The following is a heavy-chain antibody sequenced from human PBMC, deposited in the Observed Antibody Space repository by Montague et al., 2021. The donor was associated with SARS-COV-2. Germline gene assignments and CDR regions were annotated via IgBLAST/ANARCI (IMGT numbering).Heavy chain of an antibody. CDR3: ARGPMYEVIGGVMVTLYYYAMDV. J-gene: IGHJ6*04. Sequence: SETLSLACAVYAGSFSDYYWSWIRQSPGKGLEWLGGINQNGSTNXNPSLKSRLIISVDTSKKQFSLNLTSVTAADTAVYYCARGPMYEVIGGVMVTLYYYAMDVWGKGTTVTVSS. CDR2: INQNGST. D-gene: IGHD3-16*01. CDR1: AGSFSDYY. V-gene: IGHV4-34*01.